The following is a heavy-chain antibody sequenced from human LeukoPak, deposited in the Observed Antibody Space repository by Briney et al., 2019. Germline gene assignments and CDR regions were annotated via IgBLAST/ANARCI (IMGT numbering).Heavy chain of an antibody. CDR3: ARERVQQVRFDP. J-gene: IGHJ5*02. CDR1: GYTFTDDD. V-gene: IGHV1-2*02. CDR2: INPNNGGT. D-gene: IGHD6-13*01. Sequence: ASVKVSCKASGYTFTDDDMHWVRQAPGQGLEWMGWINPNNGGTNYAQKFQGRVTMTRDTSISTAYMELSRLRSDDTAVYYCARERVQQVRFDPWGQGTLVTVSS.